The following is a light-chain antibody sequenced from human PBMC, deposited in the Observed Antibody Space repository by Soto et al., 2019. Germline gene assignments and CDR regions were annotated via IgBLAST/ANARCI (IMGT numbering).Light chain of an antibody. CDR2: WAS. J-gene: IGKJ2*01. CDR1: QSVLSSSNDKNY. Sequence: DIVVTQSPDSLPVSLGERATINCKSSQSVLSSSNDKNYLAWYRQKPGQPPKLLIYWASTRESGVPDRFSGSGSGTDFTLTNTRLQAEDVADYYCQQYYNSPYTFGPGTKLEIK. V-gene: IGKV4-1*01. CDR3: QQYYNSPYT.